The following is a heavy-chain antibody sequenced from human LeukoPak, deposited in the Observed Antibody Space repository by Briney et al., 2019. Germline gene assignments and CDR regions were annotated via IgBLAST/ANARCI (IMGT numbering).Heavy chain of an antibody. Sequence: SETLSLTCAVSGGSIGSGTHSWSWIRQPPGKGLEWIGYIYHTGSTYYNPSLKSRVTISLDRSKDQFSLNLSSVTAADTAVYYRAGTLTCSGGTCYSANWFDPWGPGTLVTVSS. CDR2: IYHTGST. D-gene: IGHD2-15*01. CDR3: AGTLTCSGGTCYSANWFDP. CDR1: GGSIGSGTHS. V-gene: IGHV4-30-2*01. J-gene: IGHJ5*02.